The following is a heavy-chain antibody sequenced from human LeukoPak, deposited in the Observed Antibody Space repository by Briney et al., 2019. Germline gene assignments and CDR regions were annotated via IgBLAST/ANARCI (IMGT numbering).Heavy chain of an antibody. J-gene: IGHJ4*02. CDR1: GGSISTYY. CDR3: ARDHGPFDY. D-gene: IGHD5-24*01. Sequence: SETLSLTCPVSGGSISTYYWSWIRQPPGKGLEWIGYVYYTGSTNYNPSLKSRVTISVDTSKNQISLKLSSLTAADTAVYYCARDHGPFDYWGQGTLVTVSS. V-gene: IGHV4-59*01. CDR2: VYYTGST.